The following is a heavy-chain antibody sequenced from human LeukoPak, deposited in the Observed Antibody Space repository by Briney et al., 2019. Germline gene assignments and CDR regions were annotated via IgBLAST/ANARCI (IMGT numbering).Heavy chain of an antibody. CDR1: GFTFDDYA. V-gene: IGHV3-9*01. CDR2: ISWNSGSI. D-gene: IGHD5-12*01. J-gene: IGHJ3*02. Sequence: GGSLRLSCAASGFTFDDYAMHWVRQAPVKGLEWVSGISWNSGSIGYADSVKGRFTISRDNAKNSLYLQMNSLRAEDTALYYCAKDQRGYSGYANKVAFDIWGQGTMVTVSS. CDR3: AKDQRGYSGYANKVAFDI.